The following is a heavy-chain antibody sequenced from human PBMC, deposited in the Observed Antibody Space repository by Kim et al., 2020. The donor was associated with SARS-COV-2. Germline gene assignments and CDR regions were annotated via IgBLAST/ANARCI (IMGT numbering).Heavy chain of an antibody. Sequence: ASVKVSCKASGYTFTDYFIHWVRQVPGQGLEWMGWISPKPGGTDYAQQLQGRVTMTRDTSISTAYMELRRLRSDDTAVYFFAGVLPLEFFDWATYGMDVWGQGTTVTVSS. CDR3: AGVLPLEFFDWATYGMDV. D-gene: IGHD3-9*01. CDR2: ISPKPGGT. J-gene: IGHJ6*02. V-gene: IGHV1-2*02. CDR1: GYTFTDYF.